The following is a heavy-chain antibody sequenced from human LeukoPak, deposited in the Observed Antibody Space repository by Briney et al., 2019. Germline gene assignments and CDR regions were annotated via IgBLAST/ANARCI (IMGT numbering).Heavy chain of an antibody. CDR2: IYHSGST. CDR3: ARVPGRDYYYYYMDV. CDR1: GYSMSSGYY. Sequence: SETLSLTCTVSGYSMSSGYYWGWIRQPPGKGLEWIGSIYHSGSTYYNPSLKSRVTISVDTSKNQFSLKLSSVTAADTAVYYCARVPGRDYYYYYMDVWGKGTTVTISS. V-gene: IGHV4-38-2*02. J-gene: IGHJ6*03.